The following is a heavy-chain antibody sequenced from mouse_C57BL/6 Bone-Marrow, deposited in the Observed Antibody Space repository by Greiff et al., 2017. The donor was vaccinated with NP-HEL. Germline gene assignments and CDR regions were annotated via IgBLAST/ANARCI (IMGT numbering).Heavy chain of an antibody. J-gene: IGHJ2*01. Sequence: QVQLQQSGPELVRPGASVKISCKAPGYTFTSHWMQWVRQRPGQGLEWIGAIYPGNGDTSYNQKFKGKATLTADKSSSTAYMQLSSLTSEDSAVYYCASSMVTYFDYWGQGTTLTVSS. CDR3: ASSMVTYFDY. D-gene: IGHD2-2*01. V-gene: IGHV1-87*01. CDR1: GYTFTSHW. CDR2: IYPGNGDT.